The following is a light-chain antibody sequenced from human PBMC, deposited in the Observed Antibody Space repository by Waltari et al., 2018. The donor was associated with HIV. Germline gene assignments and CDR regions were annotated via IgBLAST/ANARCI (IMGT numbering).Light chain of an antibody. CDR3: AVWDVSLNGRV. CDR1: SSNIGSNP. CDR2: WNY. Sequence: QSVLSQPPSASGTPGQRVTFSCSGGSSNIGSNPVYWSQQFPGTAPKPLIYWNYQRPSGVPDRFSGAKSGTSASLAISGLRSEDEADYYCAVWDVSLNGRVFGGGTKLTVL. V-gene: IGLV1-47*01. J-gene: IGLJ3*02.